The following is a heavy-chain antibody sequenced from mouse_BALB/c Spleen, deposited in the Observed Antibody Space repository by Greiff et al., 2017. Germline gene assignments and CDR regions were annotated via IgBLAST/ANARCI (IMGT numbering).Heavy chain of an antibody. Sequence: EVKLMESGPELVKPGASVKISCKASGYTFTDYNMHWVKQSHGKSLEWIGYIYPYNGGTGYNQKFKSKATLTVDNSSSTAYMQLKSLTSEDSAVYYCARTSDYAMDYWGQGTSVTVSS. V-gene: IGHV1S29*02. D-gene: IGHD3-1*01. J-gene: IGHJ4*01. CDR2: IYPYNGGT. CDR1: GYTFTDYN. CDR3: ARTSDYAMDY.